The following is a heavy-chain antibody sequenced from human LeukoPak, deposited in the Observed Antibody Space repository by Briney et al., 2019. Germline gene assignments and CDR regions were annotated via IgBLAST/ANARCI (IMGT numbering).Heavy chain of an antibody. CDR2: ISAYNGNT. CDR1: GYTFTSYD. V-gene: IGHV1-18*01. CDR3: ARVPIPPYSSSWYQPFDY. Sequence: ASVKVSCKASGYTFTSYDTSWVRQAPGQGLEWMGWISAYNGNTNYAQKLQSRVTMTTDTSTSTAYMELRSLRSDDSAVYFCARVPIPPYSSSWYQPFDYWGQGTLVTVSS. D-gene: IGHD6-13*01. J-gene: IGHJ4*02.